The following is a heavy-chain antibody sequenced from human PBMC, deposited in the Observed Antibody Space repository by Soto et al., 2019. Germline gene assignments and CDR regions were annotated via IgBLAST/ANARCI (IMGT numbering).Heavy chain of an antibody. Sequence: GGSLRLSCAASGFTFSSYGMHWVRQAPGKGLEWVAVISYDGSNKYYADSVKGRFTISRDNSKNTLYLQMNSLRAEDTAVYYCATDRRKETRNDAFDIWGQGTMVTVSS. D-gene: IGHD4-17*01. J-gene: IGHJ3*02. V-gene: IGHV3-30*03. CDR1: GFTFSSYG. CDR2: ISYDGSNK. CDR3: ATDRRKETRNDAFDI.